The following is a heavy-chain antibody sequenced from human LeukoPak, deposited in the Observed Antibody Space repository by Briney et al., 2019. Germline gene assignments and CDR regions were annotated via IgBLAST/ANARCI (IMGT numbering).Heavy chain of an antibody. CDR1: GGTFSSYA. CDR3: AIRTNRIAEIDY. V-gene: IGHV1-69*13. Sequence: SVKVSRKASGGTFSSYAISWVRQAPGQGLEWMGGIIPIFGTANYAQKFQGRVTITADESTSTAYMELSSLRSEDTAVYYCAIRTNRIAEIDYWGQGTLVTVSS. D-gene: IGHD6-13*01. J-gene: IGHJ4*02. CDR2: IIPIFGTA.